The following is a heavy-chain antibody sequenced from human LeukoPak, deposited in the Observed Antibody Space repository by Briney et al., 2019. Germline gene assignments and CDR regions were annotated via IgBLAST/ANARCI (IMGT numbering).Heavy chain of an antibody. D-gene: IGHD6-13*01. J-gene: IGHJ6*03. V-gene: IGHV3-74*01. Sequence: GESLKISCAASGFTFSSYWMHWVRQAPGKGLVWVSRINSDGSSTSYADSVKGRFTISRVNSKNTLYLQMNSLRAEDTAVYYCARVGSHSSSWLRNYYYYMDVWGKGTTVTVSS. CDR1: GFTFSSYW. CDR3: ARVGSHSSSWLRNYYYYMDV. CDR2: INSDGSST.